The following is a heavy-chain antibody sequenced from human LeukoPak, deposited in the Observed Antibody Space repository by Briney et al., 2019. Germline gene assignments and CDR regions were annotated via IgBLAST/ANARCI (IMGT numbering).Heavy chain of an antibody. CDR2: VSYDGSNK. Sequence: PGGSLRLSCAASGVTFNNFAFHWVRQAPGKGLEWVAAVSYDGSNKYYADSVRGRLTISRDNSKNTLYLQMNSLRAVDTAVYYCARAGRADGDYHYFDYWGQGTLVTVSS. CDR1: GVTFNNFA. CDR3: ARAGRADGDYHYFDY. J-gene: IGHJ4*02. D-gene: IGHD4-17*01. V-gene: IGHV3-30-3*01.